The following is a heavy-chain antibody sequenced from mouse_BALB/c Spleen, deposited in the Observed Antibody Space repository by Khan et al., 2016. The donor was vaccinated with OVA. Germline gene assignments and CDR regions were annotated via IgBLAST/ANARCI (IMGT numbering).Heavy chain of an antibody. CDR2: INTHSGVP. Sequence: QIQLVQSGPELKKPGETVRISCKASGYTFTTAGMQWVQKMPGKGLKWIGWINTHSGVPKYAEDFKGRFAFSLEPSASTAYLQITNLKNEDTATYFCARGAAAYYRNDGGAMEYWGQGTSVTVSS. CDR3: ARGAAAYYRNDGGAMEY. D-gene: IGHD2-14*01. CDR1: GYTFTTAG. V-gene: IGHV9-4*02. J-gene: IGHJ4*01.